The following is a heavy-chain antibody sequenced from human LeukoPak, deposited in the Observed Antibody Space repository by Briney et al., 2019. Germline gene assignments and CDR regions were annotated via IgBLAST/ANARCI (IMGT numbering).Heavy chain of an antibody. CDR1: GYTFTSYD. Sequence: GASVKVSCKASGYTFTSYDINWLRQATGQGLEWMGWMNPNSGNTGYAQKFQRRVTMTRDTSTSTVYMELSSLRSEDTAVYYCAREGTFSNSDFWSGPRLYYFDYWGQGTLVTVSS. CDR2: MNPNSGNT. J-gene: IGHJ4*02. D-gene: IGHD3-3*01. V-gene: IGHV1-8*01. CDR3: AREGTFSNSDFWSGPRLYYFDY.